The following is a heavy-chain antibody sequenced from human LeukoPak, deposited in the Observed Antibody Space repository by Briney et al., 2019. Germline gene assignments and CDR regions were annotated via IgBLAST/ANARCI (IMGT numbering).Heavy chain of an antibody. CDR3: ARDGKIGKYYDSSGSFDY. CDR1: GFTISSNY. J-gene: IGHJ4*02. CDR2: ISSSSCYI. Sequence: PGGSLRLSCAASGFTISSNYMSWVRQAPGKGLEWVSSISSSSCYIYYADSVKGRFTISRDNAKNSLYLQMNSLRAEDTAVYYCARDGKIGKYYDSSGSFDYWGQGTLVTVSS. V-gene: IGHV3-21*01. D-gene: IGHD3-22*01.